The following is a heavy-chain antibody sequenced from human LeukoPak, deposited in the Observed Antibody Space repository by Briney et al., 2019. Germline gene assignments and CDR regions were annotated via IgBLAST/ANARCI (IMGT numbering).Heavy chain of an antibody. D-gene: IGHD2-2*01. CDR3: ARDKGYCSSTSCYGWFDP. CDR2: ISYDGSNK. CDR1: GFTFSSYA. V-gene: IGHV3-30-3*01. J-gene: IGHJ5*02. Sequence: GGPLRLSCAASGFTFSSYAMRWVRQAPGKGLEWVAVISYDGSNKYYADSVKGRFTISRDNSKNTLYLQMNSLRAEDTAVYYCARDKGYCSSTSCYGWFDPWGQGTLVTVSS.